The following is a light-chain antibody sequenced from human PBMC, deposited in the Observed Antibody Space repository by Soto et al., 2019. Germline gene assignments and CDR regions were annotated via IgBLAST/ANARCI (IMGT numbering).Light chain of an antibody. CDR2: AAS. CDR1: QSVSSN. CDR3: QQYGSSPRT. V-gene: IGKV3-15*01. J-gene: IGKJ1*01. Sequence: EIVMTQSPATLSVSPGERATLSCRASQSVSSNLAWYQQKPGQAPRLLIYAASTRATGIPARFSGSGSGTDFTLTISRLEPDDSAVYYCQQYGSSPRTFGPGTKVDIK.